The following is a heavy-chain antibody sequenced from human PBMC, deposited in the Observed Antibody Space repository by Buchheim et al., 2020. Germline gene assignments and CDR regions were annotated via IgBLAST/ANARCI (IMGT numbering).Heavy chain of an antibody. CDR2: INQGERVI. CDR3: ARGHFGMDV. V-gene: IGHV3-7*01. Sequence: EVQLVESGGGLVQPGGSLRLSCAASGFSFSSYWMSWVRQAPGEGLEWVANINQGERVIYYVDSVKGRFTISRDNAKNSLCLQMNDLRAVDTAVYYCARGHFGMDVWGQGTT. CDR1: GFSFSSYW. D-gene: IGHD3-3*02. J-gene: IGHJ6*02.